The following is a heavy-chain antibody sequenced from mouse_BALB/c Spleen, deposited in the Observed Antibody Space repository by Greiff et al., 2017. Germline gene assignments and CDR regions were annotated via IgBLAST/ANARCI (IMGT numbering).Heavy chain of an antibody. CDR1: GFNIKDTY. J-gene: IGHJ4*01. D-gene: IGHD2-4*01. V-gene: IGHV14-3*02. CDR2: IDPANGTT. CDR3: ARLITTDYAMDY. Sequence: EVQLQQSGAELVKPGASVKLSCTASGFNIKDTYMHWVKQRPEQGLEWIGRIDPANGTTKYDPKFQGKATITADTSSNTAYLQLSSLTSEDTAVYYCARLITTDYAMDYWGQGTSVTVSS.